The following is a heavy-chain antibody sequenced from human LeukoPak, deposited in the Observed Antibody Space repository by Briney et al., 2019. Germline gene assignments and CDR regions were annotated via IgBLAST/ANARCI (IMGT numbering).Heavy chain of an antibody. J-gene: IGHJ6*04. CDR3: ARVGYYGSGSYYNNPYYYYGMDG. V-gene: IGHV4-59*01. CDR2: IYYSGST. Sequence: SETLSLTCTVSGGSISSYYWSWIRQPPGKGLEWIGYIYYSGSTNYNPSLKSRVTISVDTSKNQFSLKLSSVTAADTAVYYCARVGYYGSGSYYNNPYYYYGMDGWGKGTTVTVSS. CDR1: GGSISSYY. D-gene: IGHD3-10*01.